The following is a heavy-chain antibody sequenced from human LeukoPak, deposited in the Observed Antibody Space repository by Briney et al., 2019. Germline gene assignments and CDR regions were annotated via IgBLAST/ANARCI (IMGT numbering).Heavy chain of an antibody. CDR2: INPIFGIA. J-gene: IGHJ6*02. CDR1: VCTFSSYA. CDR3: ARDRDIAENLGRPTYYYGMDV. D-gene: IGHD5-12*01. Sequence: ASVKVSCKASVCTFSSYAFSWVRQPPRQGLEWMGRINPIFGIANYAQKFQGRPTITADKSTSTGYMELSSLRSEDTVVYYCARDRDIAENLGRPTYYYGMDVWGQGTTVTVSS. V-gene: IGHV1-69*04.